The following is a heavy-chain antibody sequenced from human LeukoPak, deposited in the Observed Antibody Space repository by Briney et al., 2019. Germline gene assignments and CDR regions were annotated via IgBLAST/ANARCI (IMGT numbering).Heavy chain of an antibody. CDR3: ARGYSGTYRLDY. Sequence: GRSLRLSCAASGFTFSSYWMHWVRQAPGKGLVWVSRINSDGSTTTYADSVKGRFTISRDNAKNTLNLQMNSLRAEDTAMYYCARGYSGTYRLDYWGQGTLVTVSS. J-gene: IGHJ4*02. CDR2: INSDGSTT. D-gene: IGHD1-26*01. CDR1: GFTFSSYW. V-gene: IGHV3-74*03.